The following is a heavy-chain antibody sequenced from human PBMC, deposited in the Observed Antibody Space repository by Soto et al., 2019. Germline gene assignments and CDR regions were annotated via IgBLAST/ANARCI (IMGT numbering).Heavy chain of an antibody. V-gene: IGHV3-23*01. CDR2: ISGSGGST. J-gene: IGHJ4*02. D-gene: IGHD6-13*01. CDR3: ARGFSAGKGSPPDF. Sequence: GESLKISCAASGFTFSSFAMSWVRQAPGKGLDWVSAISGSGGSTYSADSVKGRFTISRDNSKNTLYLQMSSLRAEDTAVYYCARGFSAGKGSPPDFRGQGSLVTVSS. CDR1: GFTFSSFA.